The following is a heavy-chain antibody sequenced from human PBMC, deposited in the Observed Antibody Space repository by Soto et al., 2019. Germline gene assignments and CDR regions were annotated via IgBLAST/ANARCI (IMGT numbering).Heavy chain of an antibody. V-gene: IGHV4-4*02. CDR2: IYHSGST. Sequence: QVQLQASGPGLVKPSGPLSLTCAVSGGSISSTNWWSWVRQSPGKGLEWIGEIYHSGSTDSNPSLKSRVTISVDKSKNQLSLKLSSVTAADTAVYYWARKASYNLLDPWGQGTLVTVSS. D-gene: IGHD2-2*01. J-gene: IGHJ5*02. CDR1: GGSISSTNW. CDR3: ARKASYNLLDP.